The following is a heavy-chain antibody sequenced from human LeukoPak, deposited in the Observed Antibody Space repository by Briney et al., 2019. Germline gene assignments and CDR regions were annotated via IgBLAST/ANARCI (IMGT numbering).Heavy chain of an antibody. CDR1: GGSFSGYY. D-gene: IGHD3-10*01. J-gene: IGHJ4*02. V-gene: IGHV4-34*01. Sequence: SETLSLTCAVYGGSFSGYYWSWIRQPPGKGLEWIGEINHSGSTNYNPSLKSRVTISVDTSKNQFSLKLSSVTAADTAVYYCAVDYYGSGVGDYWGQGTLVTVSS. CDR3: AVDYYGSGVGDY. CDR2: INHSGST.